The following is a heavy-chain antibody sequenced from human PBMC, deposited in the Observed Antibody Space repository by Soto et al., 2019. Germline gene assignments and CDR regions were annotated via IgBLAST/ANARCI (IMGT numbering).Heavy chain of an antibody. D-gene: IGHD3-3*01. V-gene: IGHV3-23*01. CDR1: GFTFSSYA. CDR3: AKIDFWSGYYRGRLDYYYGMDV. CDR2: ISGSGGST. Sequence: GGSLRLSCAASGFTFSSYAMSWVRQAPGKGLEWVSAISGSGGSTYYADSVKGRFTISRDNSKNTLYLQMNSLRAEDTAVYYCAKIDFWSGYYRGRLDYYYGMDVWGQGTTVTVSS. J-gene: IGHJ6*02.